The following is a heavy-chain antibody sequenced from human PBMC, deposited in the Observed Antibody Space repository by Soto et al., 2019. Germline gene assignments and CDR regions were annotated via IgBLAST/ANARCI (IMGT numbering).Heavy chain of an antibody. CDR2: IFSSGST. CDR1: GGSINTFY. J-gene: IGHJ4*02. Sequence: SETLSLTCTVSGGSINTFYWSWVRQPAGKGLEWSGRIFSSGSTSFNPSLESRVAMSVDTSKNHFSLNLSSVTAADMAVYYCAREGSYSAYNFAHGIQLWSFDFWGQGALVTVSS. CDR3: AREGSYSAYNFAHGIQLWSFDF. V-gene: IGHV4-4*07. D-gene: IGHD5-12*01.